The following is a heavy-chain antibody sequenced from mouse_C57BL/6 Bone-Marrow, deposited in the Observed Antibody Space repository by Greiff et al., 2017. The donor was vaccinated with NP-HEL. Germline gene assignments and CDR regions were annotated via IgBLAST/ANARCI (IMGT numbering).Heavy chain of an antibody. CDR2: ISSGGDYI. CDR1: GFTFSSYA. D-gene: IGHD2-4*01. CDR3: TRTGDDYDCFAY. Sequence: EVKLMESGEGLVKPGGSLKLSCAASGFTFSSYAMSWVRQTPEKRLEWVAYISSGGDYIYYADTVKGRFTISRDNARNTLYLQMSSLKSEDTAMYYCTRTGDDYDCFAYWGQGTLVTVSA. J-gene: IGHJ3*01. V-gene: IGHV5-9-1*02.